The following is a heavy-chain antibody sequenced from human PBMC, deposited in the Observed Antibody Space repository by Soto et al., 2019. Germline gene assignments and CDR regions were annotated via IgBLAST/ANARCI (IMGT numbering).Heavy chain of an antibody. CDR1: GYTFTSYG. CDR2: ISAYNGNT. J-gene: IGHJ4*02. CDR3: ARNRYCSGSYTY. Sequence: QVQLVQSGAEVKKPGASVKVSCKASGYTFTSYGISWVRQAPGQGLEWMGWISAYNGNTNYAKKLQGRVTMTTDTSTSTANMDQRSLRSDDTAVYYGARNRYCSGSYTYWGQGTLVTVSS. V-gene: IGHV1-18*01. D-gene: IGHD3-10*01.